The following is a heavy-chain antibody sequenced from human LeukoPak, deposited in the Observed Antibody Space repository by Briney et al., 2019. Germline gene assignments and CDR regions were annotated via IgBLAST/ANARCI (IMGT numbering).Heavy chain of an antibody. CDR1: GFTFSNSW. CDR2: IKTDGSEK. D-gene: IGHD4-11*01. Sequence: GGSLRLSCEASGFTFSNSWMTWVRQTPGKGLEWVANIKTDGSEKYYVDSVKGRFTISRDNSKNTLYLQMNSLRAEDTAVYYCARDLTTWYYFDYWGQGTLVTVSS. V-gene: IGHV3-7*01. J-gene: IGHJ4*02. CDR3: ARDLTTWYYFDY.